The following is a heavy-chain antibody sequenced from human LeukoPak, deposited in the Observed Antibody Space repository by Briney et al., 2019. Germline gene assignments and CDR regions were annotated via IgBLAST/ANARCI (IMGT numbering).Heavy chain of an antibody. Sequence: GGSLRLSCAASGFTFSSHWMHWVRQAPGKGLVWVSRINSDGSSTSYADSVKGRFTISRDNAKNTLYLQMNSLRAEDTAVYYCARAFYDFWSGYEYYFDYWGQGTLVTVSS. V-gene: IGHV3-74*01. CDR1: GFTFSSHW. CDR2: INSDGSST. CDR3: ARAFYDFWSGYEYYFDY. D-gene: IGHD3-3*01. J-gene: IGHJ4*02.